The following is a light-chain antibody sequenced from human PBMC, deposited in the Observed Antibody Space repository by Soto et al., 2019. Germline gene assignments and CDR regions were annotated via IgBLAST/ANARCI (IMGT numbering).Light chain of an antibody. J-gene: IGKJ2*01. CDR1: QNINKW. V-gene: IGKV1-5*03. CDR2: RAS. Sequence: DIQMTQSPSTLYASVGDSVSITCRASQNINKWLAWYQQKPGKAPKFLIYRASSLESGVPSRFSGTGSETDFTLTISGLQPDDFATYYCQQYNSYPYTFSQGTKLEIK. CDR3: QQYNSYPYT.